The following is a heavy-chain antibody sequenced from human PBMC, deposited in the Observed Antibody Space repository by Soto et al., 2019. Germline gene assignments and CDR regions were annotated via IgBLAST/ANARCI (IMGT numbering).Heavy chain of an antibody. V-gene: IGHV1-69*13. CDR1: GGTFSSYP. J-gene: IGHJ6*02. CDR2: IIPIFGTA. CDR3: AREWRRIAARPQEPIEGMDV. D-gene: IGHD6-6*01. Sequence: GASVKVSCKASGGTFSSYPISWVRQAPGQGLEWMGGIIPIFGTANYAQKFQGRVTITADESTSTAYMELSSLRSEDTAVYYCAREWRRIAARPQEPIEGMDVWGQGTTVTVSS.